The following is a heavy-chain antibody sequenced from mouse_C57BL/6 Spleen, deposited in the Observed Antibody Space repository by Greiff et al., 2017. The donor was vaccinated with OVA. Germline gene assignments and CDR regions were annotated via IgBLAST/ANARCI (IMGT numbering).Heavy chain of an antibody. CDR2: ISYDGSN. CDR1: GYSITSGYY. Sequence: ESGPGLVKPSQSLSLTCSVTGYSITSGYYWNWIRQFPGNKLEWMGYISYDGSNNYNPSLKNRISITRNTSKNQFFLKLNSATTEDTATYYCARDSEDGYYFDYWGQGTTLTVSS. D-gene: IGHD2-3*01. J-gene: IGHJ2*01. CDR3: ARDSEDGYYFDY. V-gene: IGHV3-6*01.